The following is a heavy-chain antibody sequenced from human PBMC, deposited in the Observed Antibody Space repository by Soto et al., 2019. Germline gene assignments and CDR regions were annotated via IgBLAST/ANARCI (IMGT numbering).Heavy chain of an antibody. V-gene: IGHV3-74*01. Sequence: PGGSMRLSCAASGFTFSYYRMHWVRQAPGQGLVWVSRIHSDGSSTTYADSVKGRFTISRDNAKNTVDLQMNSLRAEDTAVYYCARGDRGAFDLWGQGTMVTVS. CDR3: ARGDRGAFDL. CDR2: IHSDGSST. D-gene: IGHD2-21*02. CDR1: GFTFSYYR. J-gene: IGHJ3*01.